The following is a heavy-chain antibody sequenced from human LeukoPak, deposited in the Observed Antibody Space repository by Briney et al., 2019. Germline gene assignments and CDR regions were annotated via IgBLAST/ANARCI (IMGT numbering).Heavy chain of an antibody. J-gene: IGHJ4*02. Sequence: GRSLRLSCAASGLTFSSYGMHWVRQAPGKGLEWVAVISYDGSNKYYADSVKGRFTISRDNSKNTLYLQMNSLRAEDTAVYYCARTHYYDTYYFDYWGQGTLVTVSS. CDR2: ISYDGSNK. CDR1: GLTFSSYG. V-gene: IGHV3-30*03. D-gene: IGHD3-22*01. CDR3: ARTHYYDTYYFDY.